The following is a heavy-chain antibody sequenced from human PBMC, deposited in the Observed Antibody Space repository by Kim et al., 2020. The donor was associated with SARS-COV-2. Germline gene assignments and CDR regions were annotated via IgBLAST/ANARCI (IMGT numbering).Heavy chain of an antibody. V-gene: IGHV4-59*08. J-gene: IGHJ4*02. CDR3: ARRERGSYYFDY. Sequence: NYHPSRKSRVTISVDTSKNQFSLKLSSVTAADTAVYYCARRERGSYYFDYWGQGTLVTVSS. D-gene: IGHD1-26*01.